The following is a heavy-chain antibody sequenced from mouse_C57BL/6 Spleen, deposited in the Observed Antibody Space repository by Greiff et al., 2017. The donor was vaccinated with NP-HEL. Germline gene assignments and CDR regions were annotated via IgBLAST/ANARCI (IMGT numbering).Heavy chain of an antibody. V-gene: IGHV5-17*01. D-gene: IGHD2-3*01. J-gene: IGHJ4*01. Sequence: EVMLVESGGGLVKPGGSLKLSCAASGFTFSDYGMHWVRQAPEKGLEWVAYISSGSSTIYYADTVKGRFTISRDNAKNTLFLQMTSLRSEDTAMYYCAILYDYAMDYWGQGTSVTVSS. CDR3: AILYDYAMDY. CDR1: GFTFSDYG. CDR2: ISSGSSTI.